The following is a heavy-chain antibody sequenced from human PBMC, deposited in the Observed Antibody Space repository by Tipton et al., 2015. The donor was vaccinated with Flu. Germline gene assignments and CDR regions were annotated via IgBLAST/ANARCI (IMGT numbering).Heavy chain of an antibody. J-gene: IGHJ4*02. CDR2: INHSGGT. D-gene: IGHD2-15*01. Sequence: TLSLTCAVYGGSFSDYYWSWIRQPPGKGLEWIGEINHSGGTDYNPSLKSRVTMSIDTSKSQFSLKLSSVTAADTAIYSCARSSRSCGGSTCYPPDYWGQGTLVTVSS. CDR3: ARSSRSCGGSTCYPPDY. V-gene: IGHV4-34*01. CDR1: GGSFSDYY.